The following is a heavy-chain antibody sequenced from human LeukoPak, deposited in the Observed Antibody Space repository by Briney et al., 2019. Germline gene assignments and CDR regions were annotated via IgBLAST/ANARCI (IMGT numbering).Heavy chain of an antibody. J-gene: IGHJ4*02. CDR2: ISWNSGSI. Sequence: GRSLRLSCAASGFTFDDYAMPWVRQAPGKGLEWVSGISWNSGSIGYADSVKGRFTISRDNSKNTLYVQMNSLRAEDTAVYYCATEKGDSPDYWGQGTLVTVSS. CDR3: ATEKGDSPDY. V-gene: IGHV3-9*01. D-gene: IGHD2-21*01. CDR1: GFTFDDYA.